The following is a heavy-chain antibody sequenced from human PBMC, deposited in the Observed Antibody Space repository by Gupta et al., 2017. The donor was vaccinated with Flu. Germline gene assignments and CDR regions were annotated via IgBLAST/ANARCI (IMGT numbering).Heavy chain of an antibody. J-gene: IGHJ4*02. CDR3: AKSAGDLGY. V-gene: IGHV3-23*01. Sequence: MSWVRQAPGKGLEWVSASSGSGGSTYYADSVKGRCTISRDNSKNTLYLQMNSLRAEDTAVYYCAKSAGDLGYWGQGTLVTVSS. D-gene: IGHD7-27*01. CDR2: SSGSGGST.